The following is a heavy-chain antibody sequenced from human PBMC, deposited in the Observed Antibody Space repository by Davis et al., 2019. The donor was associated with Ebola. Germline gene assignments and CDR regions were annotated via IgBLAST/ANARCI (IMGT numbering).Heavy chain of an antibody. D-gene: IGHD6-13*01. CDR1: GFTFSRYC. Sequence: PGGPLRLSCAASGFTFSRYCMHWVRQSPGKGLVWVSRISTDVSSTSYADSVKGRFTISRDNAKNTLYLRMNSLRAEDTAVYYCARDRYSSSWLQGFDPWGQGTLVTVSS. CDR3: ARDRYSSSWLQGFDP. CDR2: ISTDVSST. J-gene: IGHJ5*02. V-gene: IGHV3-74*01.